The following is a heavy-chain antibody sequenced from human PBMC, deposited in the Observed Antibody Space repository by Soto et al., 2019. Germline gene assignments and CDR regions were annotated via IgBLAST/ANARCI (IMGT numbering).Heavy chain of an antibody. D-gene: IGHD3-9*01. Sequence: QVQLQQWGAGPLRPLETLSLTCGVSGGSFSGYYWAWIRQSPGKGLEWIGEINDRGSSNYTPSLKSRVSISVDTSKNLYSLHLWSVTAADTAVYFCARESHDILTGPPWVWYFDLWGRGTLVTVSS. V-gene: IGHV4-34*01. CDR1: GGSFSGYY. CDR2: INDRGSS. CDR3: ARESHDILTGPPWVWYFDL. J-gene: IGHJ2*01.